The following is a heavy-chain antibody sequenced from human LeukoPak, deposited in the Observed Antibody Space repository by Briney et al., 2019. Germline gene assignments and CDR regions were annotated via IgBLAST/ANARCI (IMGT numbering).Heavy chain of an antibody. J-gene: IGHJ6*02. CDR3: AREAVAYYYGMDV. V-gene: IGHV3-33*08. D-gene: IGHD6-19*01. CDR2: IWYDGSNK. CDR1: GFTFSSYW. Sequence: GGSLRLSCAASGFTFSSYWMSWVRQAPGKGLEWVAVIWYDGSNKYYADSVKGRFTISRDNSKNTLYLQMNSLRAEDTAVYYCAREAVAYYYGMDVWGQGTTVTVSS.